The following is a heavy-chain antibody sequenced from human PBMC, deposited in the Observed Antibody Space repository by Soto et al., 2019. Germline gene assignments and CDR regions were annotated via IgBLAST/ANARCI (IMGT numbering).Heavy chain of an antibody. Sequence: HPGGSLRLSCAASGLTFSTYWMHWVRQAPGKGLVWVSRIKSDGSSTSYADSVKGRFTISRDNAKNTLYLQMNSLRAEDTAVYYCTRGRSGYSGYDPLDYWGQGTLVTVPS. V-gene: IGHV3-74*01. CDR2: IKSDGSST. D-gene: IGHD5-12*01. J-gene: IGHJ4*02. CDR3: TRGRSGYSGYDPLDY. CDR1: GLTFSTYW.